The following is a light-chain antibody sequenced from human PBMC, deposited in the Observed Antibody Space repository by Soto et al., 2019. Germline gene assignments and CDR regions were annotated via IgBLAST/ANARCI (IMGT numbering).Light chain of an antibody. CDR2: GAS. V-gene: IGKV3-20*01. CDR1: QSVSSSY. Sequence: EIVLTQSPGTLSXSPGEXXTLSXRASQSVSSSYLAWYQQKPGQAPRLLIYGASSRATGIPDRFSGSGSGTDFTLTISRLEPEDFAVYYCQQYGSSPLTFGGGTKVEIK. CDR3: QQYGSSPLT. J-gene: IGKJ4*01.